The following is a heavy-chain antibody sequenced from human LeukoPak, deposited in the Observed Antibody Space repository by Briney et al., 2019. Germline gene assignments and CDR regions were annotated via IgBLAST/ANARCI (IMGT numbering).Heavy chain of an antibody. Sequence: PGGSLRLSCAASGFTFSSYWMTRVRQAPGKGLEWVANIKQDGGEKYYVDSVKGRFTISRDNAKNSLYLQMNSLGVEDTAVYYCARDRMGDCSGGSCYNGFDYWGQGTLVTVSS. J-gene: IGHJ4*02. D-gene: IGHD2-15*01. CDR3: ARDRMGDCSGGSCYNGFDY. CDR1: GFTFSSYW. CDR2: IKQDGGEK. V-gene: IGHV3-7*01.